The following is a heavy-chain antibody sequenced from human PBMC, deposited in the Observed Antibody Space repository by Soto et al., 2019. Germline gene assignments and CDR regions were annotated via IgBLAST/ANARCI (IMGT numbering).Heavy chain of an antibody. D-gene: IGHD1-26*01. V-gene: IGHV1-69*04. CDR2: VIPNLGVT. J-gene: IGHJ4*02. Sequence: SVKVSCKASGGTLSSYTFSWVRQAPGQGLEWMGRVIPNLGVTNYAKKFQGRFTIVVDTSTSTAYMELNSLRAEDTAVYYCARDKELPAIRSWSYYFDYWGQGTLVTVSS. CDR1: GGTLSSYT. CDR3: ARDKELPAIRSWSYYFDY.